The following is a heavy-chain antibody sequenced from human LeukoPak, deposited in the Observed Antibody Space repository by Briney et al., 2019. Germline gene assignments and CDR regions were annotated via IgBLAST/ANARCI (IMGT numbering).Heavy chain of an antibody. CDR1: GGSISSYY. J-gene: IGHJ4*02. CDR2: IYYSGST. CDR3: AGAVDTAIGYYFDY. Sequence: SETLSLTCTVSGGSISSYYWSWIRQPPGKGLEWIGYIYYSGSTNYNPSLKSRVTISVDTSKNQFSLKLSSVTAADTAVYYCAGAVDTAIGYYFDYWGQGTLVTVSS. D-gene: IGHD5-18*01. V-gene: IGHV4-59*01.